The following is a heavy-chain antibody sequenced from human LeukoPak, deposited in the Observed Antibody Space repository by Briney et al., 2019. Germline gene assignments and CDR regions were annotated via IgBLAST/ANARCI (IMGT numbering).Heavy chain of an antibody. V-gene: IGHV3-74*01. J-gene: IGHJ4*02. CDR2: ISSDGSST. CDR3: ARDPYHYDSSGYFDY. CDR1: GFTFSNYW. D-gene: IGHD3-22*01. Sequence: GGSLRLSCAASGFTFSNYWMHWVRQAPGKGLVWVSRISSDGSSTSYADSVKGRFTISRDNAKNTLYLQMNSLRAEDAAVYYCARDPYHYDSSGYFDYWGLGTLVTVSS.